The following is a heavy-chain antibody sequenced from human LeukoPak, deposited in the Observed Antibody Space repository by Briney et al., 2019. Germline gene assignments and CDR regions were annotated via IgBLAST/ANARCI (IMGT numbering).Heavy chain of an antibody. CDR1: GYTFTSYY. CDR3: ARVSTSGIGDY. J-gene: IGHJ4*02. CDR2: INPSGGST. Sequence: ASVKVSCKASGYTFTSYYMHWARQAPGQGLEWMGIINPSGGSTSYAQKFQGRVTMTRDTSTSTVYMELSSLRSEDTAVYYCARVSTSGIGDYWGQGTLVTVSS. D-gene: IGHD2-2*01. V-gene: IGHV1-46*01.